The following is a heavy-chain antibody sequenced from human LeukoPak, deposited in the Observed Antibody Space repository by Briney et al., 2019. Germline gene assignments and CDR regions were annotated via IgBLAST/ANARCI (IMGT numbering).Heavy chain of an antibody. D-gene: IGHD3-22*01. CDR2: ISYDGSNK. CDR1: GFTFSSYA. Sequence: GGSLRLSCAASGFTFSSYAMHWVRQAPGKGLEWVAVISYDGSNKYYADSVKGRFTISRDNAKNTLYLQMNSLRAEDTAVYYCARDYYDSSGRPVDYWGQGTLVTVSS. V-gene: IGHV3-30-3*01. J-gene: IGHJ4*02. CDR3: ARDYYDSSGRPVDY.